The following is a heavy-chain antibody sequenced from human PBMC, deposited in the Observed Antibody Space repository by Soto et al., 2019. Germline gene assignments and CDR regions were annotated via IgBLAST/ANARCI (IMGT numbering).Heavy chain of an antibody. D-gene: IGHD4-17*01. V-gene: IGHV1-18*01. CDR1: GYTFTASG. Sequence: GASVEVSCEASGYTFTASGISWVRRAPGQGLEWMGWTSIYNGHTEYSPKFLGRVVMTTDTSADTAYLELRSLRPDDAALYYCARWDDYGASDQYHFDHWGQGTLVTVSS. J-gene: IGHJ4*02. CDR2: TSIYNGHT. CDR3: ARWDDYGASDQYHFDH.